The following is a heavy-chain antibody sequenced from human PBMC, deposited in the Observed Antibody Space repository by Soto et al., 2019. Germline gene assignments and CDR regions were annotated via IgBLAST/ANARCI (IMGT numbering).Heavy chain of an antibody. CDR3: VRDKRTISGIFPGY. D-gene: IGHD1-1*01. V-gene: IGHV3-53*01. J-gene: IGHJ4*02. CDR1: GFDVTTNC. Sequence: GGSLRLSCVGSGFDVTTNCMRWVRQAPGKGLGCVSIVCTGGATHYADSVKGRFTISRDSSKNTVHLQMNNVRAEDTAVYYCVRDKRTISGIFPGYWGQGTQVTVSS. CDR2: VCTGGAT.